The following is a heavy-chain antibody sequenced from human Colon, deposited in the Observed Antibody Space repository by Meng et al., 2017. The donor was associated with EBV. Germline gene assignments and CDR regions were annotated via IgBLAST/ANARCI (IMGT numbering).Heavy chain of an antibody. D-gene: IGHD3-22*01. V-gene: IGHV4-4*02. CDR3: ASSDYYRSDY. Sequence: QVQLQESGPGLVKPSVTLSLTCDVSGGSISRSDWWSWVRQPPGKGLEWIGETSHSGSTDYSPSLKSRVTISLDKSKNQLSLKLNSVTAADTAVYYCASSDYYRSDYWGQGTLVTVSS. CDR1: GGSISRSDW. J-gene: IGHJ4*02. CDR2: TSHSGST.